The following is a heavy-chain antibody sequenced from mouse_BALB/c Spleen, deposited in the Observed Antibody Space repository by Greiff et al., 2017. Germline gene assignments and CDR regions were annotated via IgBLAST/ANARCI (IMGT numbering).Heavy chain of an antibody. D-gene: IGHD2-3*01. CDR1: GFAFSSYD. CDR3: ARESIYDGYPYYAMDY. V-gene: IGHV5-12-1*01. Sequence: EVKVVESGGGLVKPGGSLKLSCAASGFAFSSYDMSWVRQTPEKRLEWVAYISSGGGSTYYPDTVKGRFTISRDNAKNTLYLQMSSLKSEDTAMYYCARESIYDGYPYYAMDYWGQGTSVTVSS. J-gene: IGHJ4*01. CDR2: ISSGGGST.